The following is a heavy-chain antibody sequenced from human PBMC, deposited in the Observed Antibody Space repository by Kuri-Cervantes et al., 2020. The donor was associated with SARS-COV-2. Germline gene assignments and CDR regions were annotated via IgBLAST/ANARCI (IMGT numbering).Heavy chain of an antibody. CDR2: IYHSGST. CDR3: ARGECSGGSCYSFDY. V-gene: IGHV4-39*07. D-gene: IGHD2-15*01. CDR1: GGSISSYY. Sequence: SETLSLTCTVSGGSISSYYWGWIRQPPGKGLEWIGSIYHSGSTYYNPSLKSRVTISVDTSKNQFSLKLSSVTAADTAVYYCARGECSGGSCYSFDYWGQGTLVTVSS. J-gene: IGHJ4*02.